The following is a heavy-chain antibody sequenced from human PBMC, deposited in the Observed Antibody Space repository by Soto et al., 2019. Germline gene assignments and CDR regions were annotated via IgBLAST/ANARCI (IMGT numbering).Heavy chain of an antibody. J-gene: IGHJ4*02. CDR3: VRGEIWAGETDY. Sequence: ASVKVSCKASGYTFPNFYIHWVRQAPGQGLECMGIIRPSSGATNYAQKFQARVTLTRDTSTSTVYMELSRLKSEDTAVYYCVRGEIWAGETDYWGQGTLVTVSS. D-gene: IGHD7-27*01. CDR1: GYTFPNFY. CDR2: IRPSSGAT. V-gene: IGHV1-46*01.